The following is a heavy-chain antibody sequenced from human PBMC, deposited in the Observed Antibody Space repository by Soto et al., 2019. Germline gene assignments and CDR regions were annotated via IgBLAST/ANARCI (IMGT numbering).Heavy chain of an antibody. CDR1: GFTFSSYA. CDR2: ISGSGGST. D-gene: IGHD4-17*01. V-gene: IGHV3-23*01. Sequence: GGSLRLSCAASGFTFSSYAMSWVRQAPGKGLEWVSAISGSGGSTYYADSVKGRFTISRDNSKNTLYLQMNSLRAEDTAVYYCAKDADYGGNWEEYFDLWGRGTLVTVSS. J-gene: IGHJ2*01. CDR3: AKDADYGGNWEEYFDL.